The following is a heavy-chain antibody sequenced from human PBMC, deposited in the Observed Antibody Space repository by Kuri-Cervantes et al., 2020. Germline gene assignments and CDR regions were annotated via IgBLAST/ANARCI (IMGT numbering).Heavy chain of an antibody. D-gene: IGHD3-3*01. V-gene: IGHV1-24*01. CDR1: GYTLTELS. J-gene: IGHJ4*02. CDR2: FDPEDGET. Sequence: ASVKVSCKVSGYTLTELSMHWVRQAPGKGLEWMGGFDPEDGETIYAQKFQGRVTMTRNTSISTAYMELSSLRSEDTAVYYCARSRRYYDFWSGYSQYYFDYWGQGTLVTVSS. CDR3: ARSRRYYDFWSGYSQYYFDY.